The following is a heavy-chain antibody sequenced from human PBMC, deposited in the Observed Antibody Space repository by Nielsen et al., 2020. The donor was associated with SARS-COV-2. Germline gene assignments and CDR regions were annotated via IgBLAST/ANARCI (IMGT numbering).Heavy chain of an antibody. CDR2: INHSGST. D-gene: IGHD6-6*01. V-gene: IGHV4-34*01. Sequence: SETLSLTCAVYGGSFSGYYWSWIRQPPGKGLEWIGEINHSGSTNYNPSLKSRVTISVDTSKNQFSLKLSSVTAADTAVYYCARESSSSYHGNWFDPWGQGTLVTVSS. J-gene: IGHJ5*02. CDR3: ARESSSSYHGNWFDP. CDR1: GGSFSGYY.